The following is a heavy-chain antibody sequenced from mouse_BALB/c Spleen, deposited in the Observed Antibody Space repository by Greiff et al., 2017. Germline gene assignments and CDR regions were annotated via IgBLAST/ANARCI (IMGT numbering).Heavy chain of an antibody. CDR2: ISYSGST. CDR3: ARYDYDFDY. D-gene: IGHD2-4*01. CDR1: GYSITSDYA. Sequence: EVKLMESGPGLVKPSQSLSLTCTVTGYSITSDYAWNWIRQFPGNKLEWMGYISYSGSTSYNPSLKSRISITRDTSKNQFFLQLNSVTTEDTATYYCARYDYDFDYWGQGTTRTVSS. V-gene: IGHV3-2*02. J-gene: IGHJ2*01.